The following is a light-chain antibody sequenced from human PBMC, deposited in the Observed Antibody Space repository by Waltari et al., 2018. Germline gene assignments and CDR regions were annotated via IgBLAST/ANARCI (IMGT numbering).Light chain of an antibody. Sequence: DIQMTQSPSSLSASVGDRVTITCQESQDISNYLNWYQQKPGKAPKLLIYDASNLETGVPSRFSGSGSGTDFTFTISSLQPEDIATYYCQQYDKLPITFGQGTRLEIK. CDR1: QDISNY. V-gene: IGKV1-33*01. CDR2: DAS. CDR3: QQYDKLPIT. J-gene: IGKJ5*01.